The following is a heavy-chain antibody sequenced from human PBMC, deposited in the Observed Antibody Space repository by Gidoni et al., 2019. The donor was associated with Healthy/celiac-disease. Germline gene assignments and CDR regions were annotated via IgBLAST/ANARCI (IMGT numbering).Heavy chain of an antibody. D-gene: IGHD2-21*02. CDR1: GAADTSYA. V-gene: IGHV1-69*12. Sequence: QVQLVQTGAEVKKPGSSGKVSCNASGAADTSYAISWVRPAPGQGLEWMGGISPIVGTANDAQTFQGIGTITADESTSTAYMELSSLRSEDTAVYYCAIVVVVTAIHYWDFDLWGRGTLVTVAS. J-gene: IGHJ2*01. CDR2: ISPIVGTA. CDR3: AIVVVVTAIHYWDFDL.